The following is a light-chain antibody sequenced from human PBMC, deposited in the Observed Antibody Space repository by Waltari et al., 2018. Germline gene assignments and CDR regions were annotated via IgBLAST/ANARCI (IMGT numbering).Light chain of an antibody. CDR2: WAS. CDR1: QNIGTW. V-gene: IGKV4-1*01. Sequence: IAMTQSPSTLSASVGDSVTITCRASQNIGTWVAWYQQKPGQPPKLLIYWASTRESGVPDRFSGSGSGTDFTLTISSLQAADVAVYYCQQYYSTPLTFGGGTKVEIK. J-gene: IGKJ4*01. CDR3: QQYYSTPLT.